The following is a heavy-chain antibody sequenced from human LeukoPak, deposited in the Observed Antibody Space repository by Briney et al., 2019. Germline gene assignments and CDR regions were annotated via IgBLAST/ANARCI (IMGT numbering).Heavy chain of an antibody. CDR1: GYTFTGYN. V-gene: IGHV1-2*02. CDR2: INPNSGGT. Sequence: ASVKVSCKASGYTFTGYNMHWVRQAPGQGLEWMGWINPNSGGTNYAQKFQGRVTMTRDTSINAAYMELSRLRSDDTAVYYCARGYYYYMDVWGKGTTVTVSS. CDR3: ARGYYYYMDV. J-gene: IGHJ6*03.